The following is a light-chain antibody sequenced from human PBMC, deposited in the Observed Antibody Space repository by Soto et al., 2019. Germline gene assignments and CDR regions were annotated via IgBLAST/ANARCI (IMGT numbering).Light chain of an antibody. CDR2: AAS. CDR1: QSISSY. CDR3: QQSSSSPPLT. V-gene: IGKV1-39*01. Sequence: DIQMTQSPSSLSASVGDRVTITCRASQSISSYLNWYQQKPGKAPKLLIYAASSLQSGVPSRFSGSGSGTDFTLTISSLQPEDFATYYCQQSSSSPPLTFGGGTKVEIK. J-gene: IGKJ4*01.